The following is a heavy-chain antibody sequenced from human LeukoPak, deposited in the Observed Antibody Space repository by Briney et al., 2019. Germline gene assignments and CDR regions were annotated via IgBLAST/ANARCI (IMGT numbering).Heavy chain of an antibody. CDR3: ARDGSGLAVRGWFDF. CDR1: GFTFNKYG. J-gene: IGHJ5*01. V-gene: IGHV3-33*01. CDR2: IWNDGSNE. Sequence: GSLRLSCVASGFTFNKYGIHWVRQAPGKGLEWVAVIWNDGSNEYYADSVKGRLAISRDNDKNTVNLQMNSLRAEDTAVYCCARDGSGLAVRGWFDFWGQGTLVTVSS. D-gene: IGHD3-10*01.